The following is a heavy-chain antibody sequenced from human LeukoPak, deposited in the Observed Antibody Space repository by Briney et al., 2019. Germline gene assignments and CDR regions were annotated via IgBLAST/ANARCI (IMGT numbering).Heavy chain of an antibody. CDR1: GGSISSYY. D-gene: IGHD6-13*01. CDR3: GRHAQYTSSWYEIDS. CDR2: IYYSGST. J-gene: IGHJ4*02. V-gene: IGHV4-59*08. Sequence: SETPSLTCTVPGGSISSYYWSWIRQPPGKGLEWIGYIYYSGSTNYNPSLKSRVTISVDTSKNQFSLKVSSVTAADTAVYYCGRHAQYTSSWYEIDSWGQVTPVTVSS.